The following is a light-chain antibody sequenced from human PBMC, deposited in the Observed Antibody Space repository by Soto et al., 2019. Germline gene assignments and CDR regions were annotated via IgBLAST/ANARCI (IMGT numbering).Light chain of an antibody. J-gene: IGKJ2*01. CDR2: AAS. Sequence: DIQMTQSPSSLSASVGDRVTITCRASQSISSYLNWYQQKPGKAPKLLIYAASSLQSGVPSRFSGSGSGTDFTLTISSLQTEDFATYYCQQRYSTPTFGQGTKLEIK. V-gene: IGKV1-39*01. CDR3: QQRYSTPT. CDR1: QSISSY.